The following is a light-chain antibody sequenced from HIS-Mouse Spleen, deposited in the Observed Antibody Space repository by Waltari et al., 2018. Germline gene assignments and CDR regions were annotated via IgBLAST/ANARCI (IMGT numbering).Light chain of an antibody. CDR3: SLYTSSSTWV. CDR1: SSHVGSYNR. J-gene: IGLJ3*02. CDR2: EVS. Sequence: QSALTQPPSVSGSPGQSATISCTGTSSHVGSYNRVSWYQQPPGTAPKLMIYEVSNRPSGVPDRFSGSKSGNTASLTISGLQAEDEADYYCSLYTSSSTWVFGGGTKLTVL. V-gene: IGLV2-18*01.